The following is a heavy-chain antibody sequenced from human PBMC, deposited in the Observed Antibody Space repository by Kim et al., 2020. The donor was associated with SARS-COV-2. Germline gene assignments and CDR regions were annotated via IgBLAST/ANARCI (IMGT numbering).Heavy chain of an antibody. D-gene: IGHD6-13*01. CDR1: GGTFSSYA. V-gene: IGHV1-69*13. CDR3: ARFYGGSSWYPSYYYYGMDV. CDR2: IIPIFGTA. Sequence: SVKVSCKASGGTFSSYAISWVRQAPGQGLEWMGGIIPIFGTANYAQKFQGRVTITADESTSTAYMELSSLRSEDTAVYYCARFYGGSSWYPSYYYYGMDVWGQGTTVTVSS. J-gene: IGHJ6*02.